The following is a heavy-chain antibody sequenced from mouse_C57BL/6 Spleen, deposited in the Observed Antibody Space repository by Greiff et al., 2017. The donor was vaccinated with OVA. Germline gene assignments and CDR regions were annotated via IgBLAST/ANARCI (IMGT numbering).Heavy chain of an antibody. CDR1: GYSITSGYY. CDR2: ISYDGSN. Sequence: EVKLMESGPGLVKPSQSLSLTCSVTGYSITSGYYWNWIRQFPGNKLEWMGYISYDGSNNYNPSLKNRISITRDTSKNQFFLKLNSVTTEDTATYYCAGDGYYDAYWGQGTLVTVSA. CDR3: AGDGYYDAY. D-gene: IGHD2-3*01. J-gene: IGHJ3*01. V-gene: IGHV3-6*01.